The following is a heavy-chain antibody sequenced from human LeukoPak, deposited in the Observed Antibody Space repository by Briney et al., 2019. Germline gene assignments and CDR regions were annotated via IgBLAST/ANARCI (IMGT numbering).Heavy chain of an antibody. Sequence: GGSLRLSCAASGFAFTTYAMSWVRQAPGKGLEWVSAISGSGDNTYYADSVKGRFTISRDNAKNSLYLQMNSLRAEDTAVYYCARDLGYYCSSTSCQSLYYFDYWGQGTLVTVSS. V-gene: IGHV3-23*01. J-gene: IGHJ4*02. CDR3: ARDLGYYCSSTSCQSLYYFDY. CDR1: GFAFTTYA. CDR2: ISGSGDNT. D-gene: IGHD2-2*01.